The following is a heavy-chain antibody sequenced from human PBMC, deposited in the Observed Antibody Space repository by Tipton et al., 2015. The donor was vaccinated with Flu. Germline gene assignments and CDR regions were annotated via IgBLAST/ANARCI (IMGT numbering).Heavy chain of an antibody. CDR2: VYTIRST. V-gene: IGHV4-61*09. D-gene: IGHD5-18*01. Sequence: TLSLTCNVSGVSINSGSYYWTWIRQPAGKGLEWIGHVYTIRSTKYNPSLKSRVTISMDTSKNQFFLNLNSVTAADTAVYYCARANSALVTNHYYGLDVWGQGTTVTVS. J-gene: IGHJ6*02. CDR1: GVSINSGSYY. CDR3: ARANSALVTNHYYGLDV.